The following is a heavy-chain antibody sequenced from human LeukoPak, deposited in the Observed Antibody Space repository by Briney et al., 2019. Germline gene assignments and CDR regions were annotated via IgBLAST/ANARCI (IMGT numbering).Heavy chain of an antibody. Sequence: ASVKVSCKASGYTFTSYGISWVRQAPGQGLEWMGWISAHNSNTDYAQKVQGRVTMTTDTFTSTGYMELRSLRSDDTAVYYCARDDKDYYGSGSYYTWDYWGQGTLVTVSS. J-gene: IGHJ4*02. CDR3: ARDDKDYYGSGSYYTWDY. CDR1: GYTFTSYG. V-gene: IGHV1-18*01. D-gene: IGHD3-10*01. CDR2: ISAHNSNT.